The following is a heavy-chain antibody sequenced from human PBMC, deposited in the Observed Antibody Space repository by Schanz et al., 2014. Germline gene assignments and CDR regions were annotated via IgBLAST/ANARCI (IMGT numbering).Heavy chain of an antibody. J-gene: IGHJ3*01. D-gene: IGHD3-9*01. Sequence: QVQLVQSGAEVMKPGSSVKVSCKASGGTFSSYTINWVRQAPGQGLEWMGWISAFDDKTDYAQNFQGRLIMTTDTSTTTVYMELRGLRSDDTAVYYCARETTIITGGAFDVWGQGTMVNVSS. V-gene: IGHV1-69*08. CDR2: ISAFDDKT. CDR1: GGTFSSYT. CDR3: ARETTIITGGAFDV.